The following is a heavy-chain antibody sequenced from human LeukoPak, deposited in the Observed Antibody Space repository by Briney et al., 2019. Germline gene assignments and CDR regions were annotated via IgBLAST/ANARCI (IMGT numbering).Heavy chain of an antibody. D-gene: IGHD2-15*01. CDR2: ISSSSSYI. V-gene: IGHV3-21*01. Sequence: GGSLRLSCAASGFNFTAFWMSWVRQTPEKGLEWVSSISSSSSYIYYADSVKGRLTISRDNAKNSLYLQMNSLRAEDTAVYYCARDPTPRYCSGGSCYTHYGMDVWGQGTTVTVSS. CDR3: ARDPTPRYCSGGSCYTHYGMDV. J-gene: IGHJ6*02. CDR1: GFNFTAFW.